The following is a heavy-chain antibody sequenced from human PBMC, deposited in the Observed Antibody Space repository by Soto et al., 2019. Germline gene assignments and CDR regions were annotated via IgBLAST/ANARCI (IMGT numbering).Heavy chain of an antibody. Sequence: GSLRLSWAASGFTFSSYLMSWVRQAPGKGLEWVANIKQDGSEKYYVDSVKGRFTISRDNAKNSLYLQMNSLRAEDTAVYYCARFYYDSSGYLPSPYYYYYGMDVWGQGTTVTVSS. CDR3: ARFYYDSSGYLPSPYYYYYGMDV. CDR2: IKQDGSEK. D-gene: IGHD3-22*01. V-gene: IGHV3-7*04. J-gene: IGHJ6*02. CDR1: GFTFSSYL.